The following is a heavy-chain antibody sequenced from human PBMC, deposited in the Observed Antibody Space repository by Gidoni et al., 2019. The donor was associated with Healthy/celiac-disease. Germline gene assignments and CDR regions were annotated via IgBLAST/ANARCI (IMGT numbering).Heavy chain of an antibody. CDR3: AKDRGMDIVVVPAAT. J-gene: IGHJ4*02. CDR1: GFTFSRYG. CDR2: ISYDGSNT. D-gene: IGHD2-2*03. Sequence: QVQLVESGGGVVQTGRSLRLSCAAAGFTFSRYGMHWVRQAPGTGLEWVAVISYDGSNTYYADSVKGRFTISRDNSKNPLYLPINSLRAEDTAVYYCAKDRGMDIVVVPAATWGQGTLVTVSS. V-gene: IGHV3-30*18.